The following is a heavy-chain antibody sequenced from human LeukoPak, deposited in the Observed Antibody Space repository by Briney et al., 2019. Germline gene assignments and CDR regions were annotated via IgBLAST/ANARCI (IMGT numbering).Heavy chain of an antibody. J-gene: IGHJ4*02. CDR3: AKDPGYCSGGSCSDY. CDR2: ISYDGSNK. Sequence: GGSLRLSCSASGFTFSSYGMHWVRQAPGKGLEWVAVISYDGSNKYYADSVKGRFTISRDNSKNTLYLQMNSLRAEDTAVYYCAKDPGYCSGGSCSDYWGQGALVTVSS. V-gene: IGHV3-30*18. CDR1: GFTFSSYG. D-gene: IGHD2-15*01.